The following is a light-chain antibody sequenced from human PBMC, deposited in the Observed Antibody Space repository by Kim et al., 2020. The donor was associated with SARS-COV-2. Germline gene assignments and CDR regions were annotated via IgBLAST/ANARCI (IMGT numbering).Light chain of an antibody. J-gene: IGKJ1*01. CDR2: AAS. Sequence: DIQMTQSPSSLSASVGDRVTITCRASQGIRSDLGWYQQKPGKAPKRLVYAASTLQSGVPPRFSGSGSGTEFTLTISSLQPEDFATYYCLQHNGYPRTFGQGTKVDIK. V-gene: IGKV1-17*01. CDR1: QGIRSD. CDR3: LQHNGYPRT.